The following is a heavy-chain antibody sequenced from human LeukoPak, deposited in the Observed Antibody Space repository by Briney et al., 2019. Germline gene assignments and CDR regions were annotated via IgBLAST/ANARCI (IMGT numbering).Heavy chain of an antibody. D-gene: IGHD5-12*01. CDR3: ARSHSGYENYFDY. Sequence: ASVKVSCKASGYTFTTYAMNWVRQAPGQGLEWMGWINTNTGNPTYAQGFTGRFVFSLDTSVSTAYLQISGLKADDTAVYYCARSHSGYENYFDYWGQGTLVAVSS. J-gene: IGHJ4*02. V-gene: IGHV7-4-1*02. CDR2: INTNTGNP. CDR1: GYTFTTYA.